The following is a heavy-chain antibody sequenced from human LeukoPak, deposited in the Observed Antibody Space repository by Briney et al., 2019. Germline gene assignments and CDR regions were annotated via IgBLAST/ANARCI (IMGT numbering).Heavy chain of an antibody. CDR3: ARDTSVYWTDIDY. J-gene: IGHJ4*02. D-gene: IGHD3/OR15-3a*01. CDR2: ISISSNYI. V-gene: IGHV3-21*01. CDR1: GFTFSRYS. Sequence: GGSLRLSCAASGFTFSRYSMNWVRQAPGKGLEWVSSISISSNYIYYTDSVKGRCTISRDNGKNSLYLQMNSLRAEDTAVYYCARDTSVYWTDIDYWGQGTLVTVSS.